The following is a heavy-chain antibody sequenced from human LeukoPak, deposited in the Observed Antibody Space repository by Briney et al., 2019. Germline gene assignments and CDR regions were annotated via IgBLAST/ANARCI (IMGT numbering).Heavy chain of an antibody. CDR1: GGSFSGYY. V-gene: IGHV4-34*01. D-gene: IGHD6-19*01. CDR2: INHSGST. Sequence: SETLSLTCAVYGGSFSGYYWSWIRQPPGKGLEWIGEINHSGSTNYNPSLKSRVTISVDTSKNQFSLKLSSVTAADTAVYYCASTSGWYSYYGMDVWGQGTAVTVSS. CDR3: ASTSGWYSYYGMDV. J-gene: IGHJ6*02.